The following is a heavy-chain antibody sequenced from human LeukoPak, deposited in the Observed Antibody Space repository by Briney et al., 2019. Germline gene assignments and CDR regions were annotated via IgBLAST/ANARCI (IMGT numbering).Heavy chain of an antibody. V-gene: IGHV4-59*11. J-gene: IGHJ4*02. CDR3: ARTEVAAAGNQIFDY. Sequence: PSETLSLTCTVSGGSISSHYWTWIRQTPGKGLEWIGYIYYTGSTNYNPSLKSRLTISLDRSKNQFSLKLSSVTAADTAVYYCARTEVAAAGNQIFDYWGQGTLVTVSS. D-gene: IGHD6-13*01. CDR2: IYYTGST. CDR1: GGSISSHY.